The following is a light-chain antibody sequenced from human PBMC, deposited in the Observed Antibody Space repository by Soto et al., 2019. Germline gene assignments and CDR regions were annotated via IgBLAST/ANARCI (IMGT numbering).Light chain of an antibody. J-gene: IGKJ5*01. Sequence: DIQMTQSPSSLSASVGDRVTITCRASQDIGSHLAWYQQKPEKAPKSLIYFASTLQSGVPSRFSASVSGTDFTLTISSLQPEEFATYYCQQFRSFPITFGQGTRLEIK. CDR2: FAS. V-gene: IGKV1D-16*01. CDR3: QQFRSFPIT. CDR1: QDIGSH.